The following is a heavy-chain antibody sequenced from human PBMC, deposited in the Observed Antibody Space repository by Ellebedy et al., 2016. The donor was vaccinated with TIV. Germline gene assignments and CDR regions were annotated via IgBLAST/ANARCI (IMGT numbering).Heavy chain of an antibody. V-gene: IGHV1-18*04. D-gene: IGHD6-19*01. J-gene: IGHJ6*02. CDR2: ISAYNGNT. Sequence: AASVKVSCKASGYTFNTYGINWVRQAPGQGLEWMGWISAYNGNTNYRRKLQGRLTMTTDTSTSTAYMELRSLTSDDAAVYYCARDSLTYSSGFYYGMDVWGQGTSVTVSS. CDR3: ARDSLTYSSGFYYGMDV. CDR1: GYTFNTYG.